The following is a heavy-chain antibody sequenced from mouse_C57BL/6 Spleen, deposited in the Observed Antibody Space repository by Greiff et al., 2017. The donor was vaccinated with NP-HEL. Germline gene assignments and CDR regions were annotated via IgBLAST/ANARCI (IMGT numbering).Heavy chain of an antibody. CDR3: ARRDGGSRNAMDY. Sequence: QVQLQQSGAELVRPGASVKLSCKASGYTFTDYYINWVKQRPGQGLEWIARIYPGSGNTYYNEKFKGKATLTAEKSSSTAYMQLSSLTSEDSAVYFCARRDGGSRNAMDYWGQGTSVTVSS. CDR2: IYPGSGNT. V-gene: IGHV1-76*01. CDR1: GYTFTDYY. J-gene: IGHJ4*01. D-gene: IGHD1-1*02.